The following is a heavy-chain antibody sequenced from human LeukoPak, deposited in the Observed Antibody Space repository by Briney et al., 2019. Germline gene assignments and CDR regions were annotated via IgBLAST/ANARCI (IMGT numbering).Heavy chain of an antibody. Sequence: GGSLRLSCEASGFSFSNYYMVWVRQPPGKGLECISYIPNDDSVIYYADSVRGRLSVSRDSAKNSLSLQLNSLRAEDTAVYYCAREQWFRWEYWGQGILVTVSS. D-gene: IGHD3-22*01. J-gene: IGHJ4*02. CDR2: IPNDDSVI. CDR3: AREQWFRWEY. CDR1: GFSFSNYY. V-gene: IGHV3-11*01.